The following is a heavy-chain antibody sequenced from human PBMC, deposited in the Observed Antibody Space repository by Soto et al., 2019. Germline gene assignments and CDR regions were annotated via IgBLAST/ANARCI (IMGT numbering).Heavy chain of an antibody. CDR1: AYTFTGYS. Sequence: SSKDSCKSSAYTFTGYSMHCVRPAPGQGLEWMGWINPNSGGTNYAQKFQGRVTMTRDTSISTAYMELSRLRSDDTAVYYCARGRTVTPLGYWGQGTLVTVSS. CDR3: ARGRTVTPLGY. CDR2: INPNSGGT. D-gene: IGHD4-17*01. J-gene: IGHJ4*02. V-gene: IGHV1-2*02.